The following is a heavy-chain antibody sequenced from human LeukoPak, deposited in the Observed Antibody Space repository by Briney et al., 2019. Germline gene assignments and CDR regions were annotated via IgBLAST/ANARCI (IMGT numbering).Heavy chain of an antibody. J-gene: IGHJ4*02. D-gene: IGHD3-3*01. V-gene: IGHV4-39*01. CDR1: GASISSSSYY. CDR3: ARRLGRSGYYRY. Sequence: PSETLSLTCTVSGASISSSSYYWGWIRQPPGKGLEWIGSIYYSGSTYYNPPLKSRVTISVDTSKNQFSLKLSSVTAADTAVYYCARRLGRSGYYRYWGQGTLVTVSS. CDR2: IYYSGST.